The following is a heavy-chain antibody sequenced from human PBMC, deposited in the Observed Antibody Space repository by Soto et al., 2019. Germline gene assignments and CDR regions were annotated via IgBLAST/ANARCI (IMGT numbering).Heavy chain of an antibody. CDR1: GFTFSGFD. CDR2: IGTAGDT. J-gene: IGHJ4*02. D-gene: IGHD2-15*01. CDR3: ARGQEVGAHFFDS. V-gene: IGHV3-13*01. Sequence: GGSLRLSCEAPGFTFSGFDMHWVRQPTGKGLEWVSTIGTAGDTYYAVSVKGRFTISRDNAKNSLSLQMNSLRAGDTAVYFCARGQEVGAHFFDSWGQGTQVTVSS.